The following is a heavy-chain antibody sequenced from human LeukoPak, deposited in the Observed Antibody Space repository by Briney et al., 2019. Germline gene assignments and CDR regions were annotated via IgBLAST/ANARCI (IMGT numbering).Heavy chain of an antibody. CDR2: ISYSGST. CDR3: ATLGAPRLRF. D-gene: IGHD3-16*01. CDR1: GGSIRTTNYY. Sequence: SETLSLTCTVSGGSIRTTNYYWGWIRQPPGKGLEWIGSISYSGSTYYNPSLKSRVTIFGDTSKNQFSLKLTSATAADTALYYCATLGAPRLRFWGQGILVTVSS. J-gene: IGHJ4*02. V-gene: IGHV4-39*01.